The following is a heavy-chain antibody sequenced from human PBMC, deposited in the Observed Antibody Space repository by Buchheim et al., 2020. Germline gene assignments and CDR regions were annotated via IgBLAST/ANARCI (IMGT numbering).Heavy chain of an antibody. V-gene: IGHV3-33*01. J-gene: IGHJ4*02. CDR3: ASECGRNIALVVYLDY. CDR2: IWYDGGNK. CDR1: GFTFSSYG. D-gene: IGHD2-8*02. Sequence: QVQLVESGGGVVQPGRSLRLSCAASGFTFSSYGMHWVRQAPGKGLEWVAAIWYDGGNKYYADSVKGRFTISRDNSKNTLYLPLNSLRAKDTAVYYCASECGRNIALVVYLDYWGQGTL.